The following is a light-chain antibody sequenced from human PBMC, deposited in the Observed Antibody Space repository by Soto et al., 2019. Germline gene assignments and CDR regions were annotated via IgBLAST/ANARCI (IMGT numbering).Light chain of an antibody. J-gene: IGKJ1*01. CDR3: QHYNSYSEA. V-gene: IGKV1-5*03. Sequence: DSQMTQSPSTLSGSVGDRVTSTCRASQTISSWLARYQQKPGKAPKLLIYKASTLKSGVPSRFSGSGSGTEFTLTISSLQPDDFATYYCQHYNSYSEAFGQGTKVDI. CDR2: KAS. CDR1: QTISSW.